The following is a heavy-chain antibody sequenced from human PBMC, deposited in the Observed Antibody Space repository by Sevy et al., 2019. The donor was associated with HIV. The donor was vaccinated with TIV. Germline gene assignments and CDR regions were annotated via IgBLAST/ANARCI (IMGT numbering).Heavy chain of an antibody. V-gene: IGHV3-7*01. J-gene: IGHJ4*02. CDR2: IKQDESDK. D-gene: IGHD4-4*01. CDR1: GFTFSTYW. CDR3: VRDGGQGAQKVTYLDY. Sequence: GGSLRLSCAASGFTFSTYWMGWVRQAAGKGLELVANIKQDESDKYYADSVKGRFTISRDNARNSLYLQMNSLRAEDTAVYYCVRDGGQGAQKVTYLDYWGQGILVTVSS.